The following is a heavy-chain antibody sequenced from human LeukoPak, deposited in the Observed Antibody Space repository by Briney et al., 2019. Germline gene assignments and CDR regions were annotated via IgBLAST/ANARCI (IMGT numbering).Heavy chain of an antibody. J-gene: IGHJ4*02. D-gene: IGHD2-2*02. CDR1: GFTFSSYW. CDR2: IKQDGREK. CDR3: ARACSSTSCYMYYFDY. Sequence: GGSLRLSCAASGFTFSSYWMSWVRQAPGKGLEWGANIKQDGREKYYVDSVKGRFTISRDNATNSLYLQMNSLRAEDTAVYYCARACSSTSCYMYYFDYWGQGTLVTVSS. V-gene: IGHV3-7*01.